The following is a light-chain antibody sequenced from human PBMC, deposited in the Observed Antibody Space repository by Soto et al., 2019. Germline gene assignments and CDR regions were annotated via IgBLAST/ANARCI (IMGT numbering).Light chain of an antibody. V-gene: IGKV3-11*01. CDR1: QAVERY. CDR2: DAY. CDR3: QQRAHWPPIT. J-gene: IGKJ5*01. Sequence: DTMLTQSPATLSLSPGDRATLSCRASQAVERYLAWYQQKPGQAPRLLIYDAYNRAPGIPARFSGSGSGTDFTLTISSLEPEDFAIYYCQQRAHWPPITFGQGTRLEMK.